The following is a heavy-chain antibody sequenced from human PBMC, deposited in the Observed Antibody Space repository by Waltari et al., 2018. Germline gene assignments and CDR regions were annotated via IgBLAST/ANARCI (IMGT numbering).Heavy chain of an antibody. V-gene: IGHV1-8*01. CDR3: ARGTRASRASYWLDP. Sequence: QVLLVQSGPEVKKPGASVKVSCKASGYTFTNYDINWVRQATGQGLEWMGQATGHGLGWMGWLNPESGKTGFAQSFQGRVTITRDTSIATVYMGLSDLGSEDTAVYYCARGTRASRASYWLDPWGQGTLVTVSS. CDR1: GYTFTNYD. J-gene: IGHJ5*02. CDR2: LNPESGKT. D-gene: IGHD2-21*01.